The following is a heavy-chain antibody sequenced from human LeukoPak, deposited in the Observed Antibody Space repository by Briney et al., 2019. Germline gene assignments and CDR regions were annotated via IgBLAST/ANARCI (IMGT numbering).Heavy chain of an antibody. V-gene: IGHV4-59*01. D-gene: IGHD5-18*01. CDR3: ASEPYSYGAGFDP. CDR2: IYHSGST. Sequence: SETLSLTCTVSGGSIGGYYWSWIRQPPGKGLEWIGYIYHSGSTNYNPFLKSRVTISVDTSKNQFSLKLNSVTAADTAVYYCASEPYSYGAGFDPWGQGTLVTVSS. CDR1: GGSIGGYY. J-gene: IGHJ5*02.